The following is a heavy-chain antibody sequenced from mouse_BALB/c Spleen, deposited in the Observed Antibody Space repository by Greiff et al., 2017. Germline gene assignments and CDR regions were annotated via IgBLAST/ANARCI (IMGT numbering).Heavy chain of an antibody. CDR2: ISYDGSN. CDR1: GYSITSGYY. Sequence: ESGPGLVKPSQSLSLTCSVTGYSITSGYYWNWIRQFPGNKLEWMGYISYDGSNNYNPSLKNRISITRDTSKNQFFLKLNSVTTEDTATYCCARNYLYAMDYWGQGTSVTVSS. V-gene: IGHV3-6*02. J-gene: IGHJ4*01. D-gene: IGHD1-1*01. CDR3: ARNYLYAMDY.